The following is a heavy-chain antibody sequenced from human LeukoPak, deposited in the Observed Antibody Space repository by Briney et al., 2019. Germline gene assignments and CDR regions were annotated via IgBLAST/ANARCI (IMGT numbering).Heavy chain of an antibody. CDR1: GFTFSRYW. CDR2: IKKDGSEI. CDR3: ATYSGPDKLDAFDI. Sequence: PGGSLRLSCAASGFTFSRYWMSWVRQAPGKGLEWVANIKKDGSEIFYVDSVKGRFTISRDNAKTSLYLQMNSLRAEDTAVYYCATYSGPDKLDAFDIWGQGTMVTVSS. V-gene: IGHV3-7*01. D-gene: IGHD5-12*01. J-gene: IGHJ3*02.